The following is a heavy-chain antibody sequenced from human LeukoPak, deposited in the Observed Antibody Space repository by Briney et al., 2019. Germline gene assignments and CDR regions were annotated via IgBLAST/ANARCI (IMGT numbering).Heavy chain of an antibody. Sequence: GGSLRLSCAASGFTFSSYEMNCVREAPGKGLEWVSYISSSGSTIYYADSVKGRFTISRDNAKNSLYLQMNSLRAEDTAVYYCARKDYGDYHFDYWGQGTLVTVSS. J-gene: IGHJ4*02. D-gene: IGHD4-17*01. CDR1: GFTFSSYE. CDR3: ARKDYGDYHFDY. CDR2: ISSSGSTI. V-gene: IGHV3-48*03.